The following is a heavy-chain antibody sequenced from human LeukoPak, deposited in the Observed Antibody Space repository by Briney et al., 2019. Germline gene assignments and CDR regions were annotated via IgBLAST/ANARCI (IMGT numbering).Heavy chain of an antibody. CDR1: GFTFSDYY. Sequence: PGGSLRLSCAASGFTFSDYYMSWIRQAPGKGLEWVSYISSSGSTIYYADSVKGRFTISRDNSKNTLYLQMNSLRAEDTAVYYCAKVGSGFGELLGYYYYGMDVWGQGTTVTVSS. D-gene: IGHD3-10*01. J-gene: IGHJ6*02. V-gene: IGHV3-11*01. CDR2: ISSSGSTI. CDR3: AKVGSGFGELLGYYYYGMDV.